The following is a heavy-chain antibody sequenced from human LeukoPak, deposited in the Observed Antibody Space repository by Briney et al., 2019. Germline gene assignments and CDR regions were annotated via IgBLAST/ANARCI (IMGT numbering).Heavy chain of an antibody. Sequence: GGSLRLSCVASGYTFSDHGMHWVRQAPGKGLEWVTMIWSTGTTGFYADSVKGRFTISRDNAKNSLYLQMNSLRAEDTAVYYCARDAHYYDSSGYPPHFDYWGQGTLVTVSS. V-gene: IGHV3-33*01. J-gene: IGHJ4*02. CDR2: IWSTGTTG. D-gene: IGHD3-22*01. CDR1: GYTFSDHG. CDR3: ARDAHYYDSSGYPPHFDY.